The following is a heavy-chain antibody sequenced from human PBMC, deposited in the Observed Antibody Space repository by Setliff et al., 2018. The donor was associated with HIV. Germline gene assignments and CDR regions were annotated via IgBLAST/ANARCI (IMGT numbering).Heavy chain of an antibody. J-gene: IGHJ4*02. V-gene: IGHV4-61*01. CDR1: GGSVSSGSYY. D-gene: IGHD5-18*01. Sequence: SETLSLTCTVSGGSVSSGSYYWSWIRQPPGKGLEWIGYIYYSGSTNYNPSLKSRVTISLDTSKNQFSLKLTSVTAADTAVYYCARVFVDTAVLRVLEYYFDSWGRGTLVTVSS. CDR2: IYYSGST. CDR3: ARVFVDTAVLRVLEYYFDS.